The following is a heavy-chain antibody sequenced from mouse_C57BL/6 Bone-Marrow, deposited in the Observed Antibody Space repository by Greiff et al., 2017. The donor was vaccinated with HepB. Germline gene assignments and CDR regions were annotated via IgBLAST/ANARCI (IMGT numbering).Heavy chain of an antibody. D-gene: IGHD1-1*01. CDR1: GYAFSSYW. V-gene: IGHV1-80*01. Sequence: QVQLQQSGAELVKPGASVKISCKASGYAFSSYWMNWVKQRPGKGLEWIGQIYPGDGDTNYNGKFKGKATLTADKSSSTAYMQLSSLTSEDSAVYFCANYGSSYGYFDVWGTGTTVTVSS. CDR2: IYPGDGDT. J-gene: IGHJ1*03. CDR3: ANYGSSYGYFDV.